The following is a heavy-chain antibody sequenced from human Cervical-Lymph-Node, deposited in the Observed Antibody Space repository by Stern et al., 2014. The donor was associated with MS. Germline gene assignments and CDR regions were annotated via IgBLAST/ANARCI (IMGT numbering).Heavy chain of an antibody. CDR3: AGDRHSSGFDH. V-gene: IGHV1-69*01. Sequence: VQLVESGAEVKKPGSSVTVSCKASGGTFSNYAITWFRQAPGRGLEWMGDTNPLFGTTSYAQKFQGRVTMTAHESTATAYMELSGLRSEDTAVYYCAGDRHSSGFDHWGQGTLVTVSS. CDR2: TNPLFGTT. J-gene: IGHJ4*02. CDR1: GGTFSNYA. D-gene: IGHD3-22*01.